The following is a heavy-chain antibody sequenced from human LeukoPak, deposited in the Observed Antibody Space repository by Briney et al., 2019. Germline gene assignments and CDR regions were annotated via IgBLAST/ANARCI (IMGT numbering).Heavy chain of an antibody. V-gene: IGHV1-3*01. CDR2: INAGDGST. Sequence: ASVKVSCKASGYTFTNYGIHWVRQAPGQRLEWMGRINAGDGSTKFSQKFQGRVTITRGTSSSTAYMELSSLRSEDTAVFYCARDGASSSWYGFDYWGQGTLVTVSS. J-gene: IGHJ4*02. CDR1: GYTFTNYG. D-gene: IGHD6-13*01. CDR3: ARDGASSSWYGFDY.